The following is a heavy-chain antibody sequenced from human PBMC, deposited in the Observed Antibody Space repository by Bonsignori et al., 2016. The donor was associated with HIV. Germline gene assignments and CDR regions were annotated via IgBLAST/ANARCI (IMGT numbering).Heavy chain of an antibody. CDR1: GYSISTGYY. V-gene: IGHV4-38-2*02. D-gene: IGHD1-26*01. Sequence: QVQLQESGPGLVKPSETLSLTCAVSGYSISTGYYWDWIRQPPGKGLEWIGSIYHTGTTYYNPSLKSRVTISVDTSKNQFXLKLSSVTAADTAIYYCLRDTVGATAFDYWSQGTLVTVSS. J-gene: IGHJ4*02. CDR2: IYHTGTT. CDR3: LRDTVGATAFDY.